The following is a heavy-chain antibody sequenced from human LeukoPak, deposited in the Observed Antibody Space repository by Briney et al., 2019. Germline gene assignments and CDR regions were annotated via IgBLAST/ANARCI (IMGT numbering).Heavy chain of an antibody. V-gene: IGHV4-59*11. J-gene: IGHJ4*02. D-gene: IGHD6-13*01. CDR1: GASINSHY. Sequence: SETLSLTCSVSGASINSHYWSWIRQSPGKGLEWIGYVFNGGSTNYNPSLKSRVTMSLDTSRDQFSLRLTSVTAADTAIYYCASRPAGTTWYGVFDYWSQGTLVTVSS. CDR2: VFNGGST. CDR3: ASRPAGTTWYGVFDY.